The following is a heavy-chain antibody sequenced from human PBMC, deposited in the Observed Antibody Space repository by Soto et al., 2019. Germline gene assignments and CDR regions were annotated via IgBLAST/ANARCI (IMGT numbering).Heavy chain of an antibody. D-gene: IGHD3-22*01. CDR3: ARRRVPVCTSGYIDY. V-gene: IGHV4-34*01. J-gene: IGHJ4*01. CDR2: INNSGTI. Sequence: QVQLQQWGAGLLKPSETLSLTCAVYGGSFSGYYWSWIRQPPGRGLEWIGEINNSGTINYNPSLKSRVTISVDASKNQFSLKVSSVIAADTAVYYCARRRVPVCTSGYIDYWGHGTLVTVSS. CDR1: GGSFSGYY.